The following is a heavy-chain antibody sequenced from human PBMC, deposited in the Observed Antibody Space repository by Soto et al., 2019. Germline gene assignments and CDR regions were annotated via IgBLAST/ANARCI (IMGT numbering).Heavy chain of an antibody. D-gene: IGHD4-17*01. CDR3: ARHPMYADYTRWFDP. CDR1: GGSIRSSDYY. Sequence: PSETLSLTCTVSGGSIRSSDYYWGWIRQPPGKGLEWLGSISYSGYTYYKPSLNRSLTVSVDTAKNQFSLKMSSVTSADTAVYYCARHPMYADYTRWFDPWGQGALVTVSS. J-gene: IGHJ5*02. V-gene: IGHV4-39*01. CDR2: ISYSGYT.